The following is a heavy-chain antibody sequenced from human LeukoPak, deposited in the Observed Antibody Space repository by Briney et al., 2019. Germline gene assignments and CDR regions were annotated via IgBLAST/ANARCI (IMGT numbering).Heavy chain of an antibody. CDR2: INHSGRS. Sequence: SETLSLTCAVYGGSFSDYYWSWIRQPPGKGLEWIGEINHSGRSNYNPSLKSRVTMSVDTSKNQFSLKLSSVTAADTAVYYCARDQGATIYLWGQGTLVTVSS. CDR1: GGSFSDYY. CDR3: ARDQGATIYL. D-gene: IGHD5-12*01. J-gene: IGHJ5*02. V-gene: IGHV4-34*10.